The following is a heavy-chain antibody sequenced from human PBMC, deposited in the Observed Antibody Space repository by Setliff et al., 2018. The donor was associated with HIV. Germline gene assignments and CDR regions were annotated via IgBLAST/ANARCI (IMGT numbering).Heavy chain of an antibody. V-gene: IGHV3-30-3*02. CDR2: ISYDGSNK. CDR3: AKNLYSSIWSPLDY. CDR1: GFTFSNYA. Sequence: PGGSLRLSCAASGFTFSNYAMHWVRQAPGKGLEWVAVISYDGSNKYYAASVKGRFTISRDNSKNTLFLQMGSLRTEDTAVYFCAKNLYSSIWSPLDYWGQGTLVTVSS. J-gene: IGHJ4*02. D-gene: IGHD6-13*01.